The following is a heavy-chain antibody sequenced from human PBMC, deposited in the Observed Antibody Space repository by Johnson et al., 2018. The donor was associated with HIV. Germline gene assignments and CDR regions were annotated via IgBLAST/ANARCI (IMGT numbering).Heavy chain of an antibody. CDR2: ISYDGSNK. D-gene: IGHD3-16*01. CDR1: GFTFSSYA. J-gene: IGHJ3*01. Sequence: QVQLVESGGGVVQPGRSLRLSCAASGFTFSSYAMHWVRQAPGKGLEWVAVISYDGSNKYYADSVKGRFTITRDNSKNTLYLQMNNLRAEDTAVYFCAKYDRFAFDVWGQGTMVTVSS. CDR3: AKYDRFAFDV. V-gene: IGHV3-30*04.